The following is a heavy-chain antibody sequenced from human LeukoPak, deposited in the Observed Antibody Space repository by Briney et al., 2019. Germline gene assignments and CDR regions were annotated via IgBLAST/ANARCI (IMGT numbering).Heavy chain of an antibody. CDR1: GFTFSNYA. J-gene: IGHJ4*02. CDR3: ARGLHFRVYDSSDYYPY. CDR2: SSGNGGST. Sequence: GGSLRLSCGASGFTFSNYAMSWVRQAPGKGLEWVSTSSGNGGSTYYGDSVKGRFTISRDNVKNSLYLQMNSLRAEDTAVYYCARGLHFRVYDSSDYYPYWGQGTLVTVSS. D-gene: IGHD3-22*01. V-gene: IGHV3-23*01.